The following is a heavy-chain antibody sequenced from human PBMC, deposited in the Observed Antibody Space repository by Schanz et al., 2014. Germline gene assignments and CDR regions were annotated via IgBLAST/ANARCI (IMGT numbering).Heavy chain of an antibody. J-gene: IGHJ4*02. V-gene: IGHV1-46*03. CDR3: ARDGEAAAGWDY. D-gene: IGHD6-13*01. Sequence: QGQLVQSGAEVKKPGASVKVSCKASGYTFTSYGITWVRQAPGQGLEWMGIINPSGGSTSYAQKFQGRVTMTRDTSTSAVYMERSSLRSEDTAVCYCARDGEAAAGWDYWGQGTLVTVSS. CDR2: INPSGGST. CDR1: GYTFTSYG.